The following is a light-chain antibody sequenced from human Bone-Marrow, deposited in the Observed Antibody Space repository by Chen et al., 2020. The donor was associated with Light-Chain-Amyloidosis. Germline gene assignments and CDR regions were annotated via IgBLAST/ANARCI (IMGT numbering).Light chain of an antibody. CDR3: QSADSSGTYEVI. J-gene: IGLJ2*01. Sequence: SSALTQPPSLSVSPGQTARITCSGDDLPKKYAYWYQQKPGQAPVLVIHRDTERPSGIPERFSGSSSGTTATLTISGVQAEDEADYHCQSADSSGTYEVIFGGGTKLTVL. CDR2: RDT. V-gene: IGLV3-25*03. CDR1: DLPKKY.